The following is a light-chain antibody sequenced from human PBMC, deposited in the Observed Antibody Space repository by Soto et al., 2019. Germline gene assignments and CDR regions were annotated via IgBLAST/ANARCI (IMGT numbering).Light chain of an antibody. Sequence: QSALTQPASVSGSPGQSITIFCTGTSSDVGGYNYVSWYQQHSGKAPKLMIFEVSNRPSGGSDRFSASRSGTTASLTISGLQADDDADYYCSSYTTASTWVFGGGTKLTVL. V-gene: IGLV2-14*01. CDR2: EVS. CDR1: SSDVGGYNY. J-gene: IGLJ3*02. CDR3: SSYTTASTWV.